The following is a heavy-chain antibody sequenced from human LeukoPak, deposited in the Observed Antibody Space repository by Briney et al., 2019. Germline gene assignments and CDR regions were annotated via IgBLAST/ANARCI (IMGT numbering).Heavy chain of an antibody. CDR2: ISSNGGST. D-gene: IGHD3-10*01. CDR1: GFTFSNYA. Sequence: GGSLRLSCAASGFTFSNYAMHWVRQAPGKGLEYVSAISSNGGSTYYADSVKGRFIISRDNSKNTLSLQMSDLRPEDTAVYFCVRSAGWFDPWGQGTLVTVSS. V-gene: IGHV3-64D*09. J-gene: IGHJ5*02. CDR3: VRSAGWFDP.